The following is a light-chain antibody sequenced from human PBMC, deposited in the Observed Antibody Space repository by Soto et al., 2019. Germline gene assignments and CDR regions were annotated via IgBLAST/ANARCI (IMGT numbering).Light chain of an antibody. Sequence: EIVLTLLXVILTFSPSEXXXXXXXVSQSVTNYLFWYPQQPXQAPTLLIYDTSTXATGIPPRFSGSGSGKGFSLTTSSIEPEDFVVYYCQRRSDRPLITFGRGTRLDIK. CDR1: QSVTNY. J-gene: IGKJ5*01. V-gene: IGKV3-11*01. CDR3: QRRSDRPLIT. CDR2: DTS.